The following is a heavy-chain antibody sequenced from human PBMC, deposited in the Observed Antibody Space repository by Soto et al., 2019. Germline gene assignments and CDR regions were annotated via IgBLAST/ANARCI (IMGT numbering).Heavy chain of an antibody. CDR2: MTSDMKTI. D-gene: IGHD6-19*01. V-gene: IGHV3-48*02. J-gene: IGHJ4*02. Sequence: EVQLVESGGGLVQPGGSLRLSCAASGFTFSVYSMNWIRQAPGKGLQWVSYMTSDMKTIHYADSVKGRFTISRYNAKNLVYLQMTSLRDEDTAVYYCARSVEGHFDYWGQGALVTVSS. CDR1: GFTFSVYS. CDR3: ARSVEGHFDY.